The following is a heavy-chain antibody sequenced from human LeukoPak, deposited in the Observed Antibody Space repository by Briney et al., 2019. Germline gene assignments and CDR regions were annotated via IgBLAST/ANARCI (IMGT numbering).Heavy chain of an antibody. CDR3: ARGMFKRYSSGWYYFDY. V-gene: IGHV1-2*02. CDR1: GYTFTGYY. J-gene: IGHJ4*02. CDR2: INPNSGGT. Sequence: SSVKVSCKASGYTFTGYYIHWVRQAPGQGLEWKGWINPNSGGTNYAQKFQGRVTMTRDTSIGTAYMELSRLRSDDTAVYYCARGMFKRYSSGWYYFDYWGQGTLVTVSS. D-gene: IGHD6-19*01.